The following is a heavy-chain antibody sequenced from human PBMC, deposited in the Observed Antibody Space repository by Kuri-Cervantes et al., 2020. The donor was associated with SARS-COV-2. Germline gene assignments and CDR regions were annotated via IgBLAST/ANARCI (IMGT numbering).Heavy chain of an antibody. CDR1: GGSISSSSYY. V-gene: IGHV4-39*01. CDR2: SNHSGST. Sequence: SETLSLTCTVSGGSISSSSYYWGWIRQPPGKGLEWIGESNHSGSTNYNPSLKSRVTISVDTSKNQFSLKLSSVTAADTAVYYCARGPVVPAANDYWGQGTLVTVSS. J-gene: IGHJ4*02. D-gene: IGHD2-2*01. CDR3: ARGPVVPAANDY.